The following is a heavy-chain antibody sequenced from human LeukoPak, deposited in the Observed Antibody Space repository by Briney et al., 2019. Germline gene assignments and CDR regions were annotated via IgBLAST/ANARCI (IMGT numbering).Heavy chain of an antibody. D-gene: IGHD3-16*01. CDR1: GYTFTSYG. Sequence: GASVKVSCKASGYTFTSYGISWVRQAPGQGLEWMGWISAYNGNTNYAQKLQGRVTMTTDTSTSTAYMELRSLRSDDTAVYYCARDTYVWGSYFSDPWGQGTLVTVSS. CDR3: ARDTYVWGSYFSDP. V-gene: IGHV1-18*01. J-gene: IGHJ5*02. CDR2: ISAYNGNT.